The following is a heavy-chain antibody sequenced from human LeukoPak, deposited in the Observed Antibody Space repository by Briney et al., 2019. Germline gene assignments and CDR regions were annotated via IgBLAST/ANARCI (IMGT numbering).Heavy chain of an antibody. Sequence: GESLKISCKGSGYSFTSYWIGWVRQMPGKRLEWMGIIYPGDSDTSYSPSFQGQVTISADKSISTAYLQWSSLKASDTAMYYCARHVSYSSGWPHFDYWGQGTLVTVSS. CDR3: ARHVSYSSGWPHFDY. CDR1: GYSFTSYW. D-gene: IGHD6-19*01. V-gene: IGHV5-51*01. J-gene: IGHJ4*02. CDR2: IYPGDSDT.